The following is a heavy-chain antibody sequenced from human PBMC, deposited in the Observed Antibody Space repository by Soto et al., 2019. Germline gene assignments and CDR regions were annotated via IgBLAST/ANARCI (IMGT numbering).Heavy chain of an antibody. CDR1: GFSLSNAIMG. D-gene: IGHD6-19*01. V-gene: IGHV2-26*01. CDR2: IFSNDEK. J-gene: IGHJ4*02. CDR3: ARIRCSSGCPNDY. Sequence: QVTLKESGPVLVKPTETITLTCTVSGFSLSNAIMGVSWIRQPPGKALEWLAHIFSNDEKSYSTSLKSRLTISKDTSKSHVVLTMTNMDPVDTPTYYCARIRCSSGCPNDYWGQGTLVTVSS.